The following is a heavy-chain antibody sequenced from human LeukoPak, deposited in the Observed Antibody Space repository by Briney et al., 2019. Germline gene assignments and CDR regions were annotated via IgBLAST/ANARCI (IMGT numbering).Heavy chain of an antibody. CDR3: ARDRGVAAAVTFDY. CDR1: GGSFSGYY. CDR2: INHSGST. D-gene: IGHD6-13*01. J-gene: IGHJ4*02. Sequence: SETLSLTCAVYGGSFSGYYWGWIRQPPGKGLEWIGEINHSGSTNYNPSLKSRVTISVDTSKNQFSLKLNSVTAADTAVYYCARDRGVAAAVTFDYWGQGTLVTVSS. V-gene: IGHV4-34*01.